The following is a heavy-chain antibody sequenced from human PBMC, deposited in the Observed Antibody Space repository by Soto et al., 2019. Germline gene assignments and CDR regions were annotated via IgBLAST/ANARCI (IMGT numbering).Heavy chain of an antibody. CDR3: ARVRDSSGWYLYYGMDV. J-gene: IGHJ6*02. V-gene: IGHV1-69*01. Sequence: QVQLVQSGAEVKKPGSSVKVSCKASGGTFSSYAISWVRQAPGQGLEWMGGIIPIFGTANYAQKFQGRVTITADEYTSTAYMELSSLRSEDTAVYYCARVRDSSGWYLYYGMDVWGQGTTVTVSS. CDR2: IIPIFGTA. CDR1: GGTFSSYA. D-gene: IGHD6-19*01.